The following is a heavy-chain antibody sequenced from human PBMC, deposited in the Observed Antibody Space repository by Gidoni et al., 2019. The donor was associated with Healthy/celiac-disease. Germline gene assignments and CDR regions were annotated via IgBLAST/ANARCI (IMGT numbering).Heavy chain of an antibody. CDR2: ISGSGGST. CDR1: GFTFRSYA. J-gene: IGHJ4*02. V-gene: IGHV3-23*01. D-gene: IGHD3-3*01. CDR3: ARPYDFWSGYYPFDY. Sequence: EVQLLESGGGLVQPGGSLRLSCAASGFTFRSYAMSWVRKAPGKGLEGVSAISGSGGSTDYADSGKGRFTISRDNSKNTLYLQMNSLRAEDTAVYYCARPYDFWSGYYPFDYWGQGTLVTVSS.